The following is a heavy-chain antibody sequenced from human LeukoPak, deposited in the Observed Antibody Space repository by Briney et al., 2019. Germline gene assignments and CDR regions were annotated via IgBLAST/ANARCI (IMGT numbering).Heavy chain of an antibody. CDR3: ARERQYDILTGYYPMGY. D-gene: IGHD3-9*01. Sequence: GASVKVSCRASGYTFTGYYMHWVRQAPGQGLEWMGWINPNSGGTNYAQKFQGRVTMTRDTSISTAHMELSRLRSDDTAVYYFARERQYDILTGYYPMGYWGQGTLVTVSS. CDR1: GYTFTGYY. J-gene: IGHJ4*02. V-gene: IGHV1-2*02. CDR2: INPNSGGT.